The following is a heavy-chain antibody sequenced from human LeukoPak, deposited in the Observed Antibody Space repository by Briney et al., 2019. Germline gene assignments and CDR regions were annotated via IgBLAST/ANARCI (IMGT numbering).Heavy chain of an antibody. CDR2: INHSGST. J-gene: IGHJ4*02. Sequence: PSETLSLTCAVYGGSFSGYYWSWLRQPPGKGLEWIGEINHSGSTNYNPSLKSRVTISVDTSKNQFSLKLSSVTAADTAVYYCARGSSMVRGVTASTDGWGQGTLVTVSS. CDR1: GGSFSGYY. D-gene: IGHD3-10*01. V-gene: IGHV4-34*01. CDR3: ARGSSMVRGVTASTDG.